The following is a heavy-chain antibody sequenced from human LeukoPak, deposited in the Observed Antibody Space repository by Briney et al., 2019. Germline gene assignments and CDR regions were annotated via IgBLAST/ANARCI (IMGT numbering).Heavy chain of an antibody. Sequence: GGSLRLSCAASGFIFNNYGLIWARQAPGKGLEWVSAISNDGGGTNYADFVRGRFTISRDNSKNTLFLQMNSLRAEDTALYYCAKGSSGYFADLWGQGTLVTVSS. D-gene: IGHD3-22*01. CDR2: ISNDGGGT. CDR1: GFIFNNYG. CDR3: AKGSSGYFADL. J-gene: IGHJ5*02. V-gene: IGHV3-23*01.